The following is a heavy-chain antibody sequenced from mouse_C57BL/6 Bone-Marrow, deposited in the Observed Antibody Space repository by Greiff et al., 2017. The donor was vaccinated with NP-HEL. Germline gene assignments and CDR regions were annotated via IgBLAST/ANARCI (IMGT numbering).Heavy chain of an antibody. Sequence: QVQLKESGAELVRPGTSVKVSCKASGYAFTNYLIEWVKQRPGQGLEWIGVINPGSGGTNYNEKFKGKATLTADKSSSTAYMQLSSLTSEDSAVYFCARRGLRIYFDYWGQGTTLTVSS. CDR1: GYAFTNYL. CDR2: INPGSGGT. D-gene: IGHD3-1*01. V-gene: IGHV1-54*01. CDR3: ARRGLRIYFDY. J-gene: IGHJ2*01.